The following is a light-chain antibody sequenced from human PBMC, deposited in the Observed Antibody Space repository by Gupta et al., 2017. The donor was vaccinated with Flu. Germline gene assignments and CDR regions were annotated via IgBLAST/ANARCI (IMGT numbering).Light chain of an antibody. V-gene: IGKV2-30*01. CDR2: KVP. CDR1: QSLVTTGGITY. Sequence: TLGQPTSISCRSGQSLVTTGGITYLTWFHQRPGQTPRRLDYKVPHRDAGVPARFSGSGSGTDFTLRSSRVEPEEAGVYYCMQGTDWRGGTFG. J-gene: IGKJ5*01. CDR3: MQGTDWRGGT.